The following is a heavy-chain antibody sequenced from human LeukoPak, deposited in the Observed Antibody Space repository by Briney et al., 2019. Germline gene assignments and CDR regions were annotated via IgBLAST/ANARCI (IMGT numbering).Heavy chain of an antibody. CDR1: GYSISSDCY. V-gene: IGHV4-38-2*02. D-gene: IGHD3-10*01. J-gene: IGHJ4*02. CDR2: ISHSANT. CDR3: ARDRDYGSGSYDY. Sequence: SETLSLTCTVSGYSISSDCYWGWIRQPPRKGLEWIGSISHSANTYYNASLKSRVTISVDTSKNQFSLKLSSVTAADAAVYYCARDRDYGSGSYDYWGQGSLVTVSS.